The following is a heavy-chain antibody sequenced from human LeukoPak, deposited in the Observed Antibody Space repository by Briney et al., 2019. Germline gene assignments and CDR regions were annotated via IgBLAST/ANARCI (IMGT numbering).Heavy chain of an antibody. J-gene: IGHJ3*02. V-gene: IGHV3-15*01. CDR2: IKSKTDGGTT. CDR3: TTDPAHSSSWFDAFDI. D-gene: IGHD6-13*01. Sequence: GGSLRLSCAASGFTFRNYAMSWVRQAPGKGLEWVGRIKSKTDGGTTDYAAPVKGRFTISRDDSKNTLYLQMNSLKTEDTAVYYCTTDPAHSSSWFDAFDIWGQGTMVTVSS. CDR1: GFTFRNYA.